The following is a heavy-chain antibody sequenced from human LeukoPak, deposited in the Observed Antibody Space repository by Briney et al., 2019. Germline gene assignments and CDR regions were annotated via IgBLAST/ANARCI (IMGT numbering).Heavy chain of an antibody. V-gene: IGHV3-23*01. D-gene: IGHD5-18*01. CDR3: AKDLGWIQFGY. CDR2: ITPTGSTT. CDR1: GFTFTTYG. J-gene: IGHJ4*02. Sequence: GGSLRLSCAASGFTFTTYGMNWVRQPPGKGLEWVSGITPTGSTTYYADSVKGRFAISRDNSKNTVYLQLNGLRAEDTAVYYCAKDLGWIQFGYWGQGTLVTVSS.